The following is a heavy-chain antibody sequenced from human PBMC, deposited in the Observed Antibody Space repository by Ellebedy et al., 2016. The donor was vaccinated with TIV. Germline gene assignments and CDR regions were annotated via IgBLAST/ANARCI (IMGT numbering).Heavy chain of an antibody. J-gene: IGHJ5*02. Sequence: SETLSLTXTVSGGSISSYYWSWIRQPPGKGLEWIGYIYYSGSTNYNPSLKSRVTISVDTSKNQFSLKLSSVTAADTAVYYCARDRGFTYYDILTGPTTNWFDPWGQGTLVTVSS. CDR3: ARDRGFTYYDILTGPTTNWFDP. CDR1: GGSISSYY. V-gene: IGHV4-59*01. D-gene: IGHD3-9*01. CDR2: IYYSGST.